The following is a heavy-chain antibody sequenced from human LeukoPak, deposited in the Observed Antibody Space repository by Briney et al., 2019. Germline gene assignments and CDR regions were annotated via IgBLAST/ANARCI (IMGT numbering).Heavy chain of an antibody. J-gene: IGHJ5*02. CDR2: IYYSGST. V-gene: IGHV4-59*01. D-gene: IGHD3-22*01. Sequence: PSETPSLTCTVSGGSISSYYWSWIRQPPGKGLEWIGYIYYSGSTNYNPSLKSRVTISVDTSKNQFSLKLSSVTAADTAVYYCARVEFYYDSSGYYYYWFDPWGQGTLVTVSS. CDR1: GGSISSYY. CDR3: ARVEFYYDSSGYYYYWFDP.